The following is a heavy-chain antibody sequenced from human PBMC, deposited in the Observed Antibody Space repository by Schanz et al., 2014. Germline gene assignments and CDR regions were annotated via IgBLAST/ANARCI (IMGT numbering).Heavy chain of an antibody. CDR2: MNPKTGNT. J-gene: IGHJ4*02. V-gene: IGHV1-8*01. Sequence: QVQLVQSGAEVKKPGASVKVSCTASGFNFHNYDINWVRQATGQGLEWMGWMNPKTGNTDHAQKFQGRVSMTWDTATSTAYLDLSRLRSEDTGVYYCARDAADFYDILTEEDYWGQGTLVTVSS. CDR3: ARDAADFYDILTEEDY. CDR1: GFNFHNYD. D-gene: IGHD3-9*01.